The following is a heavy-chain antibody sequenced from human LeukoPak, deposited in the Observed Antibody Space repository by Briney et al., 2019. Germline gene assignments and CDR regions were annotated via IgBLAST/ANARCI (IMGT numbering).Heavy chain of an antibody. CDR2: ISRSGSTV. Sequence: GGSLRLSCAASGFTFSSYEMNWVRQAPGKGLEWVSYISRSGSTVYYADSVKGRFTISRDNAKNSLYLQMNSLRAEDTAVYYCARETGSYDYWGQGTLVTVSS. J-gene: IGHJ4*02. CDR3: ARETGSYDY. D-gene: IGHD3-9*01. V-gene: IGHV3-48*03. CDR1: GFTFSSYE.